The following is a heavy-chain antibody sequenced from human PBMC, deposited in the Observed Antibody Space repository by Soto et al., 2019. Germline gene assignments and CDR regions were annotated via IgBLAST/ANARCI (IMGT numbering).Heavy chain of an antibody. CDR1: GFTFSTCA. CDR2: ISGSGGST. J-gene: IGHJ5*01. CDR3: AKAEISSYTWFDP. D-gene: IGHD2-2*02. V-gene: IGHV3-23*01. Sequence: EVQLLESGGGLVQPGGSLRLSCAASGFTFSTCAMNWVRQAPGKGLEWVSAISGSGGSTYYADSVKGRFTISRDNSKNALYLQMTSRRVEDTAVYYRAKAEISSYTWFDPLGQGNLVTVSS.